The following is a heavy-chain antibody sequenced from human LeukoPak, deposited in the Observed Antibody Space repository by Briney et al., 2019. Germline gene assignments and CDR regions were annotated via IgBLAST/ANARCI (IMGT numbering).Heavy chain of an antibody. CDR1: GGPINNHL. CDR3: ARDGGEVGRSTWFDP. D-gene: IGHD1-26*01. Sequence: SETLSLTCTVSGGPINNHLWTWIRQAPGKGLEWVGYIHNRGSTKYNPSLQSRVTISVDTSKNQFYLRVNSVTAADTAVYYCARDGGEVGRSTWFDPWGQGTLVTVSS. J-gene: IGHJ5*02. CDR2: IHNRGST. V-gene: IGHV4-59*11.